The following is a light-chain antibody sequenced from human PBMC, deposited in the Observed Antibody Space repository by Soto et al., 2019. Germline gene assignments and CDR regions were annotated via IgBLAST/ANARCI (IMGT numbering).Light chain of an antibody. CDR3: ISYAGSNVV. CDR2: EVS. J-gene: IGLJ2*01. CDR1: SSDVGGYNY. Sequence: QSALTQPPSAPGSPGQSVTISCTGTSSDVGGYNYVSWYQQHPGKAPKLMIYEVSKRPSGVPDRFSGSKSGNTASLTVSGPQAEDEAYYSCISYAGSNVVFGGGTQLTVL. V-gene: IGLV2-8*01.